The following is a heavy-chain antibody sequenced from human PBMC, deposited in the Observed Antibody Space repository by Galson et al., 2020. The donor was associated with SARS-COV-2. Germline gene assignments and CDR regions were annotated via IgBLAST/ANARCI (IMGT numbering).Heavy chain of an antibody. D-gene: IGHD3-22*01. V-gene: IGHV3-64D*06. J-gene: IGHJ4*02. CDR2: ISSNGGST. Sequence: GGSLRLSCAASGFTFSSYVMSWVRQAPGKGLEYVSAISSNGGSTYYADSVKGRFTISRDNSKNTLYLQMSSLRAEDTAVYYCVKGYYYDSSGYYSIGFDYWGQGTLVTVSS. CDR3: VKGYYYDSSGYYSIGFDY. CDR1: GFTFSSYV.